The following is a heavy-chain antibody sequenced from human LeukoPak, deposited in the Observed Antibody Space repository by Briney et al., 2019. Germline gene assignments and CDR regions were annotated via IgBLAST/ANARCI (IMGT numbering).Heavy chain of an antibody. D-gene: IGHD2-2*01. V-gene: IGHV3-30*02. CDR2: IRYDRSNQ. CDR1: GFIFSSYG. J-gene: IGHJ4*02. CDR3: ARDQIKYQLLPTEFYFDQ. Sequence: GGSLRLSCGASGFIFSSYGMHWVRQAPGKGLEWVAFIRYDRSNQYYADSVKGRFTISKDNSKNTLYLQMSSLRPEDTAVYYCARDQIKYQLLPTEFYFDQWGQGTLVTVSS.